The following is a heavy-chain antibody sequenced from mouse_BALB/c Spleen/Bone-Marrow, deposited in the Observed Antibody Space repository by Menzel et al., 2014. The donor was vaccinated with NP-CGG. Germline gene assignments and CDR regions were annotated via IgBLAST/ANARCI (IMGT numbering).Heavy chain of an antibody. CDR3: ARFITSLVYFDY. D-gene: IGHD1-1*01. Sequence: EVQGVESGGGLVKPGGSLKLSCAASGFTFSSYAMSWVRQTPEKRLEWVATISSGGSYTYYPDSVKGRFTISRDNAKNTLYLQMSSLRSEDTAMYYCARFITSLVYFDYWGQGTTLTVPS. CDR2: ISSGGSYT. CDR1: GFTFSSYA. J-gene: IGHJ2*01. V-gene: IGHV5-9-3*01.